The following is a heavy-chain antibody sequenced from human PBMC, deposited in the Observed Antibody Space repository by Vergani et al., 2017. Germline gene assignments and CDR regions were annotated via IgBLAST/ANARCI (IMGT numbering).Heavy chain of an antibody. V-gene: IGHV3-21*01. J-gene: IGHJ4*02. CDR1: GFTFSSYS. D-gene: IGHD6-19*01. CDR3: ARGRRGSSGSLN. Sequence: EVQLVESGGVVVQPGGSLRLSCAASGFTFSSYSMNWVRQAPGKGLEWVSSISSSSSYIYYADSVKGRFTISRDNSKNTLYLQMNSLRAEDTAVYYCARGRRGSSGSLNWGQGTLVTVSS. CDR2: ISSSSSYI.